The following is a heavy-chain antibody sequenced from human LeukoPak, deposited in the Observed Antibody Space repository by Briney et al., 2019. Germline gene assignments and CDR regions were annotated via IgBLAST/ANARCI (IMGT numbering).Heavy chain of an antibody. CDR1: GYTFTSYD. V-gene: IGHV1-8*01. CDR2: MNPNSGNT. Sequence: ASVKVSCKASGYTFTSYDISWVRQATGQGLEWMGWMNPNSGNTGYAQKFQGRVTMTRNTSISTAYMELSSLRSEDTAVYYCARAGHSGYDYNYYCYYMDVWGKGTTVTISS. CDR3: ARAGHSGYDYNYYCYYMDV. D-gene: IGHD5-12*01. J-gene: IGHJ6*03.